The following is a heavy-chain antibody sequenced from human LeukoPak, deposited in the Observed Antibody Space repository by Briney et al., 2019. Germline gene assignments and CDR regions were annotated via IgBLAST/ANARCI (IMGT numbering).Heavy chain of an antibody. CDR1: GGSISSGGYS. V-gene: IGHV4-61*08. D-gene: IGHD3-10*01. Sequence: SETLSLTCAVSGGSISSGGYSWSWIRQPPGKGLEWIAYIYYSGSTNYNPSLESRVTISVHTSNNQFSLRLSSVTAADTAVYYCAAYPSRGDTHYFDHWGQGILVTVSS. CDR2: IYYSGST. CDR3: AAYPSRGDTHYFDH. J-gene: IGHJ4*02.